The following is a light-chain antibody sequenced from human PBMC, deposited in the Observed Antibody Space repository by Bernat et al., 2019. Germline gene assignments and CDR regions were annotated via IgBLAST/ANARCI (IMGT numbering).Light chain of an antibody. Sequence: DIQMTQSPSSLSASVGDRVTITCRVSQSISSSLNWYQQKPGKAPNLLIYAASSLESGVSSRFSGSGSGTDFTLTISSLQPEDFATYCCQQGYRSWTFGQGTKVEIK. J-gene: IGKJ1*01. V-gene: IGKV1-39*01. CDR3: QQGYRSWT. CDR2: AAS. CDR1: QSISSS.